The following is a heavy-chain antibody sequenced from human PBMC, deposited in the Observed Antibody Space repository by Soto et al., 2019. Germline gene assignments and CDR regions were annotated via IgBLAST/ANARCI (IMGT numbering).Heavy chain of an antibody. CDR1: GYTFTSYG. V-gene: IGHV1-18*01. D-gene: IGHD3-9*01. CDR3: ARAHYDILTGYQYYFDY. Sequence: GASVKVSCKASGYTFTSYGISWVRQAPGQGLEWMGWISAYNGNTNYAQKLQGRVTMTTDTSTSTAYMELRSLRSDDTAVYYCARAHYDILTGYQYYFDYWGQGTLVTVSS. CDR2: ISAYNGNT. J-gene: IGHJ4*02.